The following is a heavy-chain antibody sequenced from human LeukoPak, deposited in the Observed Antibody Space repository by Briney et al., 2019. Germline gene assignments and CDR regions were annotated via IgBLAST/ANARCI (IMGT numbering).Heavy chain of an antibody. CDR1: GFTFSSYD. CDR3: ARGSRGLGVNELDY. V-gene: IGHV3-13*01. Sequence: GGSLRLSCAASGFTFSSYDMHWVRQTTGKGLEWVSAIGTVGDTYYTGSVKGRFTISRENAKNSLYLQMNSLRAGDTAVYYCARGSRGLGVNELDYWGQGILVTVSS. CDR2: IGTVGDT. D-gene: IGHD3/OR15-3a*01. J-gene: IGHJ4*02.